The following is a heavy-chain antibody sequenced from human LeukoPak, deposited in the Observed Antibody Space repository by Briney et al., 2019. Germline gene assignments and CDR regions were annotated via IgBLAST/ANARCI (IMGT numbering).Heavy chain of an antibody. J-gene: IGHJ2*01. CDR3: AKDADCGGDCSSGWYFDL. D-gene: IGHD2-21*02. Sequence: PGGSLRLSCAASGFTFSSYAMTWVRQAPGKGLEWVSAISGSGGSTYYADSVKGRFTISRDNSTNTLYLQMNSLRVEDTAVYYCAKDADCGGDCSSGWYFDLWGRGTLVTVSS. V-gene: IGHV3-23*01. CDR2: ISGSGGST. CDR1: GFTFSSYA.